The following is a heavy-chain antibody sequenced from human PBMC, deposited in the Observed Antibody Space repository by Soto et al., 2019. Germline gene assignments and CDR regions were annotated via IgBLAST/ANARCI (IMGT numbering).Heavy chain of an antibody. Sequence: QVTLKESGPTLVKPTQTLTLTCTVSGLSLRTTGVGVGWVRQPPGKALECLALLYWDDDQRYSPSLRSRLTIAKDITEKQVVLTMTNMDTVDTATYYCVQSRCGGDCLEIYSSHAYNGLDGWGQGTTVTVSS. CDR1: GLSLRTTGVG. D-gene: IGHD2-21*02. V-gene: IGHV2-5*02. J-gene: IGHJ6*02. CDR3: VQSRCGGDCLEIYSSHAYNGLDG. CDR2: LYWDDDQ.